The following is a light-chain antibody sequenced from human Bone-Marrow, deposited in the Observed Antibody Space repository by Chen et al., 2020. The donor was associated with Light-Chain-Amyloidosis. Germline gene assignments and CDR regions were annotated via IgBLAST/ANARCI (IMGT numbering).Light chain of an antibody. CDR3: QVWDRSSDRPV. CDR1: NIGSTS. Sequence: SFVWLQRPPLAGPPGRTARIACGGNNIGSTSVHWYQQTPGQAPLLVVYDDSDRPSGIPERLSGSNSGNTATLTISRVEAGDEADYYCQVWDRSSDRPVFGGGTKLTVL. V-gene: IGLV3-21*02. J-gene: IGLJ3*02. CDR2: DDS.